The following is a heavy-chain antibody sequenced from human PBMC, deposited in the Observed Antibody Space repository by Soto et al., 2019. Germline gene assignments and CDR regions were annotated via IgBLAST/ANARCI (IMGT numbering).Heavy chain of an antibody. V-gene: IGHV3-74*03. CDR2: IDTDGSTGGT. J-gene: IGHJ4*02. CDR3: ARGRGTYYADS. Sequence: PGGSLRLSCEASGFTFSGHWMHWVRRAPGKGLVWVSHIDTDGSTGGTSYADSVKGRFTVSRDDSNDRLYLQMNDLRVEDTAVYYCARGRGTYYADSWGQGTLVIVS. CDR1: GFTFSGHW. D-gene: IGHD1-26*01.